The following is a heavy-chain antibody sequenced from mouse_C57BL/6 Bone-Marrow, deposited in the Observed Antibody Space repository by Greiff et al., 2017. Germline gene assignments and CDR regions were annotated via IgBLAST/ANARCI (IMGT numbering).Heavy chain of an antibody. CDR1: GYTFTDYY. CDR2: INPNNGGT. J-gene: IGHJ3*01. D-gene: IGHD1-1*01. CDR3: AREGGRKAWFAY. Sequence: VQLQQPGPELVKPGASVKISCKASGYTFTDYYMNWVKQSHGKSLEWIGDINPNNGGTSYNQKFKGKATLTVDKSSSTAYMELRSLTSEDSAVYYCAREGGRKAWFAYWGQGTLVTVSA. V-gene: IGHV1-26*01.